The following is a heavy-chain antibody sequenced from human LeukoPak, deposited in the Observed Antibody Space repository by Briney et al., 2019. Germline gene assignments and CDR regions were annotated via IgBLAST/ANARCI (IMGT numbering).Heavy chain of an antibody. J-gene: IGHJ5*02. V-gene: IGHV4-59*01. D-gene: IGHD3-22*01. CDR1: GASINRDY. CDR2: IHYTGST. Sequence: SETLSLTCTVSGASINRDYWSWLRQTPGKGLEWIGYIHYTGSTNYNPSLKSRVTISLDTSKSQFSLKLSSVTAADTAVYYCARESNYHDSLGYNWFDPWGQGTLVTVSS. CDR3: ARESNYHDSLGYNWFDP.